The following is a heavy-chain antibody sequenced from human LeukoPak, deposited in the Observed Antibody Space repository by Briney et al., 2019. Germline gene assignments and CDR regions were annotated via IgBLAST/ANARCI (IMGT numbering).Heavy chain of an antibody. Sequence: GGSLRLSCAASGFTFSSYGIHWVRQAPGKGLEWVAVISYDGSKEYYADSVKGRFTISRDNSKNTLYLQMNSLRAEDTAVYYCAKKGATTGDFDYWGQGTLVTVSS. CDR2: ISYDGSKE. D-gene: IGHD1-26*01. CDR3: AKKGATTGDFDY. J-gene: IGHJ4*02. V-gene: IGHV3-30*18. CDR1: GFTFSSYG.